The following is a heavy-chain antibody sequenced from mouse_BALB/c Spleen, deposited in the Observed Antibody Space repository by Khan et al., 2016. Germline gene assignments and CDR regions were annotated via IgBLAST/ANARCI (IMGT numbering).Heavy chain of an antibody. D-gene: IGHD3-1*01. CDR2: IIYSGST. CDR3: GRHQRAEWFFEV. J-gene: IGHJ1*01. V-gene: IGHV3-2*02. Sequence: VQLKESGPGLVKPSQSLSLTCTVTGYSITSDYAWNWIRQFPGNKLEWMGYIIYSGSTSYNPSLKSRISITRDTSKNQFFLQLNSVPPEDTATYFWGRHQRAEWFFEVWGAGTTVTVSS. CDR1: GYSITSDYA.